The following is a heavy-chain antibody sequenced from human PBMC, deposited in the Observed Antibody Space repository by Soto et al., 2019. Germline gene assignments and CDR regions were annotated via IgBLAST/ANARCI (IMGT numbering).Heavy chain of an antibody. J-gene: IGHJ4*02. V-gene: IGHV3-30*18. CDR2: ISYDGSNK. CDR3: AKDYYGSGALY. D-gene: IGHD3-10*01. CDR1: GFTFSSYG. Sequence: PGGSLRLSCAASGFTFSSYGMHWVRQAPGKGLEWVAVISYDGSNKYYADSVKGRFTISRDNSKNTLYLQMNSLRAEDTAAYYCAKDYYGSGALYWGQGTLVTVSS.